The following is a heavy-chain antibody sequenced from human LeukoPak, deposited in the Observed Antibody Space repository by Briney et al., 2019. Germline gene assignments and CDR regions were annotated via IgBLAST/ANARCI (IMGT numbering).Heavy chain of an antibody. CDR3: AKDRGIQLWLYFDY. J-gene: IGHJ4*02. CDR2: ISYDGSNK. Sequence: GGSLRLSCAAPGFTFSSYGMHWVRQAPGKGLEWVAVISYDGSNKYYADSVKGRFTISRDNSKNTLYLQMNSLRAEDTAVYYCAKDRGIQLWLYFDYWGQGTLVTVFS. V-gene: IGHV3-30*18. CDR1: GFTFSSYG. D-gene: IGHD5-18*01.